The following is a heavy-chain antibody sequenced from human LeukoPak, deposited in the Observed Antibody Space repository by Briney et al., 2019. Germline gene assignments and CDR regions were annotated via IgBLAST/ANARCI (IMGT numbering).Heavy chain of an antibody. CDR3: ARELPYSSGWQSDY. CDR1: GGSISSYY. CDR2: IYTSGST. Sequence: SETLSLTCTVSGGSISSYYWSWNRQPAGKGLEWIGRIYTSGSTNYNPSLKSRVTMSVDTSKNQFSLELSSVTATDTAVYYCARELPYSSGWQSDYWGQGTLVTVSS. J-gene: IGHJ4*02. D-gene: IGHD6-19*01. V-gene: IGHV4-4*07.